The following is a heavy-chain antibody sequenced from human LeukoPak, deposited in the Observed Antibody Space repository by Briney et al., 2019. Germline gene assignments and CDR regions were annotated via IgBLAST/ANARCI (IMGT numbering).Heavy chain of an antibody. J-gene: IGHJ4*02. CDR1: GYTFTGYY. Sequence: GASVKVSCKASGYTFTGYYMHWVRQAPGQGLEWMGRINPNSGGTNYAQKFPGRVTMTRDTSISTAYMELSRLRSDDTAVYYCARGEDPPLYGDYETDPAGYWGQGTLVTVSS. CDR3: ARGEDPPLYGDYETDPAGY. CDR2: INPNSGGT. D-gene: IGHD4-17*01. V-gene: IGHV1-2*06.